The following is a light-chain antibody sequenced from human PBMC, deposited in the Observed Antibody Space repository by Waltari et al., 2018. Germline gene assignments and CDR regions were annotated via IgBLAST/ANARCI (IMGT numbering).Light chain of an antibody. V-gene: IGLV2-23*02. J-gene: IGLJ2*01. CDR1: SSDIGNYNL. CDR2: EVS. CDR3: CSYAGISTHVV. Sequence: QSALTQPASVSGSPGQSITISCTGTSSDIGNYNLVSWYQQHPGKAPKLMIYEVSKRPSGVSNRFSGSKSGNTASLTISGLQAEDEADYYCCSYAGISTHVVFAGGTKVTVL.